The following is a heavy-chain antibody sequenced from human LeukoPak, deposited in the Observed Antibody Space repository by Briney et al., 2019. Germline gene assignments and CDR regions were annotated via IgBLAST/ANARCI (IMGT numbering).Heavy chain of an antibody. J-gene: IGHJ4*02. D-gene: IGHD5-24*01. Sequence: GGSLRLSCAASGFTVSSNYMSWVRQAPGKGLEWVSVIYSGGSTYYADSVKGRFTISRDNSKNTLYLQMNSLRAEDTAVYYCAKIRKRWLHFDYWGQGTLVTVSS. CDR2: IYSGGST. CDR3: AKIRKRWLHFDY. V-gene: IGHV3-53*01. CDR1: GFTVSSNY.